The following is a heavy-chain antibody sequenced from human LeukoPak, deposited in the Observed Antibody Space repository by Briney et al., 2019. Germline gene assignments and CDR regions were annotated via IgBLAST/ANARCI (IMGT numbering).Heavy chain of an antibody. CDR1: GFSFSRYA. J-gene: IGHJ4*02. D-gene: IGHD6-6*01. Sequence: PGESLRLSCVASGFSFSRYAMCWVRPAPGMGLEWVSAISSRGTITNYTGSVKGRFSTSTDNSKETLYMQMNSLREEGTGIYFCSILTTHSSSSQFDYWGQRTQGTVSS. CDR3: SILTTHSSSSQFDY. CDR2: ISSRGTIT. V-gene: IGHV3-23*01.